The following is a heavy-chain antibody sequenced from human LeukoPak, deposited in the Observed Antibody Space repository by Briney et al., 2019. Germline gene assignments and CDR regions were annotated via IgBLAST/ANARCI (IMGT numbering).Heavy chain of an antibody. CDR2: IKSKTDGGTT. Sequence: PGGSLRLSCAASGFTFSSYERNWVRQAPGKGLEWVGRIKSKTDGGTTDYAAPVKGRFTISRDDSKNTLYLQMNSLKTEDTAVYYCTTDLVYSSSAEYFQHWGQGTLVTVSS. CDR3: TTDLVYSSSAEYFQH. J-gene: IGHJ1*01. V-gene: IGHV3-15*01. CDR1: GFTFSSYE. D-gene: IGHD6-6*01.